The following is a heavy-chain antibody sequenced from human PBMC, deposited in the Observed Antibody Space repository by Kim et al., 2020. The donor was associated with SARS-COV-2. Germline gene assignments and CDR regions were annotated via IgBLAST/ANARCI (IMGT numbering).Heavy chain of an antibody. D-gene: IGHD2-15*01. V-gene: IGHV4-30-4*01. Sequence: SETLSLTCTVSGGSISSGDYYWSWIRQPPGKGLEWIGYIYYSGSTYYNPSLKSRVTISVDTSKNQFSLKLSSVTAADTAVYYCARAPSLYCSGGSCFFDYWGQGTLVTVSS. CDR2: IYYSGST. CDR3: ARAPSLYCSGGSCFFDY. J-gene: IGHJ4*02. CDR1: GGSISSGDYY.